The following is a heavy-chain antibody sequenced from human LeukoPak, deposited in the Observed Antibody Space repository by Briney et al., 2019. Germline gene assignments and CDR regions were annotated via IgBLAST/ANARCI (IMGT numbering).Heavy chain of an antibody. Sequence: ASVKVSCKASGYTFTGYYMHWVRQAPGQGLEWMGWINPNSGGTNYAQKFQGRVTMTRDTSISTAYMELSRLRSGDTALYYCARDFHPTVTTRYFDYWGQGTLVTVSS. J-gene: IGHJ4*02. CDR2: INPNSGGT. V-gene: IGHV1-2*02. CDR1: GYTFTGYY. D-gene: IGHD4-17*01. CDR3: ARDFHPTVTTRYFDY.